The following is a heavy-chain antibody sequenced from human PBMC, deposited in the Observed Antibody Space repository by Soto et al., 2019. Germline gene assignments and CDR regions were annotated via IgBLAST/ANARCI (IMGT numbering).Heavy chain of an antibody. CDR3: ARDDLFVDNGLDH. J-gene: IGHJ4*02. CDR1: GFSFSAHG. Sequence: QVQLVESGGGVVRPGTSLRLSCAATGFSFSAHGMHWVRQAPGKGLEWLAVINDGSEEGYADSVRGRFTISRGNARNILYLQMDQLRAEDSALYYCARDDLFVDNGLDHWGQGTLVTVSS. CDR2: INDGSEE. D-gene: IGHD1-1*01. V-gene: IGHV3-33*01.